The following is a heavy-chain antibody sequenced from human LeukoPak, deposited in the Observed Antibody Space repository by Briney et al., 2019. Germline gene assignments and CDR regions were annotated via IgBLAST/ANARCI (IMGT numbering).Heavy chain of an antibody. CDR2: ISGSGGST. D-gene: IGHD3-22*01. V-gene: IGHV3-23*01. CDR3: AKDGPTVGIVVVLRGDY. Sequence: GGSLRLSCAASGFTFSSYAMSWVRQAPGKGLEWVSAISGSGGSTYYADSVKGRFTISRDNSKNTLYLQMNSLRAEDTAVYYCAKDGPTVGIVVVLRGDYWGQGTLVTVSS. CDR1: GFTFSSYA. J-gene: IGHJ4*02.